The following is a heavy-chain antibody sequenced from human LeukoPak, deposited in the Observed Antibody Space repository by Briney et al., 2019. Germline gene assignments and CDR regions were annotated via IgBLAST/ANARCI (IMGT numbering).Heavy chain of an antibody. CDR1: GFTFSSYG. CDR3: AKLSSGYLFDY. D-gene: IGHD3-22*01. Sequence: PGRSLRLSCAASGFTFSSYGMHWVRQAPGKGLEWVAVIWYDGSNKYYADSVKGRFTISRDNSKNTLYLQMNSLRAEDTAVYYCAKLSSGYLFDYWGQGTLVTVSS. V-gene: IGHV3-33*06. J-gene: IGHJ4*02. CDR2: IWYDGSNK.